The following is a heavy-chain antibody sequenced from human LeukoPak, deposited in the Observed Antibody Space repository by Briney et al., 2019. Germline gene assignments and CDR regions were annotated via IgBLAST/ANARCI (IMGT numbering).Heavy chain of an antibody. CDR1: GFTVSSNY. D-gene: IGHD4-17*01. Sequence: PGGSLRLSCAASGFTVSSNYMSWVRQAPGKGLEWVSVIYSGGSTYYADSVKGRFTISRDNSKNTLYLQMNSLRAEDTAVYYCARGDYGDYYSLFDYWGQGTLVTVSS. J-gene: IGHJ4*02. CDR2: IYSGGST. CDR3: ARGDYGDYYSLFDY. V-gene: IGHV3-66*02.